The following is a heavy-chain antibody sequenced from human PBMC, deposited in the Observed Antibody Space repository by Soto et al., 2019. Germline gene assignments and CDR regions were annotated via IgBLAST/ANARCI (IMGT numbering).Heavy chain of an antibody. CDR2: ISGYNGDT. J-gene: IGHJ6*02. Sequence: ASVKVSCKASGYTFSRYGISWVRQAPGQGLEWMGWISGYNGDTKYAQKVQGRVTITIDTSTYTAYMELRSLTSDDTAIYYCAKNGQPPYYYYGMDVWGQGTTVTVSS. V-gene: IGHV1-18*01. CDR1: GYTFSRYG. CDR3: AKNGQPPYYYYGMDV. D-gene: IGHD2-8*01.